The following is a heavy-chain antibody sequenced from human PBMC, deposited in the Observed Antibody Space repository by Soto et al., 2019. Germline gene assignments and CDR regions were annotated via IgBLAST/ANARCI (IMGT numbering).Heavy chain of an antibody. V-gene: IGHV1-18*01. CDR3: ARGATLIPNFHGLDA. CDR1: GYNFSKYG. J-gene: IGHJ6*02. D-gene: IGHD2-21*01. CDR2: ISGYNGNT. Sequence: QVQLVQSGAEVKKPGASVKVSCKASGYNFSKYGITWVRQAPGHGLEWLGWISGYNGNTHFAQRLQGRVNLTADTSTGTAYMEGTSLRPDDQAIYYLARGATLIPNFHGLDAWGQGTTVTVSS.